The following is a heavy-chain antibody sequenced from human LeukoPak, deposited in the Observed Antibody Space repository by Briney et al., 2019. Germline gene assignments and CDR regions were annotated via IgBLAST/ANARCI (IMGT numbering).Heavy chain of an antibody. CDR1: GGSFSGYY. J-gene: IGHJ4*02. D-gene: IGHD4-17*01. CDR2: INHSGST. CDR3: ARVASDYAFGF. V-gene: IGHV4-34*01. Sequence: SETLSLTCAVYGGSFSGYYWSWIRQPPGEGLEWIGEINHSGSTNYNPSLKSRVTISVDTSKNQFSLKLSSVTAADTAVYYCARVASDYAFGFWGQGTLVTVSS.